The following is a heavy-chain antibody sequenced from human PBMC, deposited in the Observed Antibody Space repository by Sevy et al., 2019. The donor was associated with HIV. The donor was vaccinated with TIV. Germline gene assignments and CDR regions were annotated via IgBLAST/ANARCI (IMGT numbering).Heavy chain of an antibody. CDR1: GFTFSSYS. J-gene: IGHJ4*02. D-gene: IGHD1-26*01. CDR2: ISGSSNYI. Sequence: AGSLRLSCAASGFTFSSYSMNWVRQAPGKALEWVSSISGSSNYIYYAESLKGRFIITRDNAKNTLYLQMNSLRADDTAVYYCATGHRDGSYDYFDYWGQGTLVTVSS. CDR3: ATGHRDGSYDYFDY. V-gene: IGHV3-21*06.